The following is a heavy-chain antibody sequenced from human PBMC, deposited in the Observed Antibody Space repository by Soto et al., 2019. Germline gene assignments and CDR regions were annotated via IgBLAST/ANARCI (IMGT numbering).Heavy chain of an antibody. CDR3: AGDSRKRWFGELLSYFDY. CDR1: GYTFTSYD. V-gene: IGHV1-8*01. Sequence: ASVKVSCKASGYTFTSYDINWVRQATGQGLEWMGWMNPNSGNTGYAQKFQGRVTMTRNTSISTAYMELSSLRSEDTAVYYCAGDSRKRWFGELLSYFDYWGQGTLVTVSS. D-gene: IGHD3-10*01. J-gene: IGHJ4*02. CDR2: MNPNSGNT.